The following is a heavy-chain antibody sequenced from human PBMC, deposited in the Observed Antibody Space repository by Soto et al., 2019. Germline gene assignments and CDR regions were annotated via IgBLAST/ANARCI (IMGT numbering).Heavy chain of an antibody. D-gene: IGHD3-22*01. CDR3: ARGGRITMIADSSYYYYGMDV. V-gene: IGHV3-30-3*01. CDR1: GFTFSSYA. CDR2: ISYDGSNK. Sequence: QVQLVESGGGVVQPGRSLRLSCAASGFTFSSYAMHWVRQAPGKGLEWVAVISYDGSNKYYADSVKGRFTISRDNSKNTLYLQMNSLRAEDTAVYYCARGGRITMIADSSYYYYGMDVWGQGTTVTVSS. J-gene: IGHJ6*02.